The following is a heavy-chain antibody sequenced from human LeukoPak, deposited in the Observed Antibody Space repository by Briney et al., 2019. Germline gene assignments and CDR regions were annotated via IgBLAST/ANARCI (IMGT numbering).Heavy chain of an antibody. J-gene: IGHJ4*02. CDR3: AKDRGLIVATILGY. D-gene: IGHD5-12*01. V-gene: IGHV3-48*03. CDR1: GFTFSSYE. Sequence: GGSLRLSCAASGFTFSSYEMNWVRQAPGKGLEWVSYISSSGSTIYYADSVKGRFTISRDNSKNTVFLQMNSLRAEDTAVYYCAKDRGLIVATILGYWGQGTLVTVSS. CDR2: ISSSGSTI.